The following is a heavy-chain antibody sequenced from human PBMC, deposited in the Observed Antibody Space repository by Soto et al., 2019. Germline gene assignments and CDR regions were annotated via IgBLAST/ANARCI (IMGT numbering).Heavy chain of an antibody. D-gene: IGHD2-15*01. CDR1: GFTVSSKY. Sequence: GGSLRLSCAASGFTVSSKYMSWVRQAPGKGLEWVSLIQSGGPTYYADSVKGRFTISRDTSENTVHLQMDSLRAEDTAVYYCARDDVLCDGGRCYGVPLDVWGNGTTVT. J-gene: IGHJ6*03. CDR3: ARDDVLCDGGRCYGVPLDV. CDR2: IQSGGPT. V-gene: IGHV3-66*01.